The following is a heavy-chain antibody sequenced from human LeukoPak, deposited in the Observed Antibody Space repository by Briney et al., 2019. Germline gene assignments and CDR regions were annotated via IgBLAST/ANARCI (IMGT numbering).Heavy chain of an antibody. V-gene: IGHV3-30*14. Sequence: GGSLRLSCAASGFTFSSYAMHWVRQAPGKGLEWVAVISYDGSNKYYADSVKGRFTISRDDSKNTLYLQMNSLRAEDTAVYFCARARGNSEFDCWGQGTLVTVSS. CDR3: ARARGNSEFDC. CDR1: GFTFSSYA. J-gene: IGHJ4*02. D-gene: IGHD4-23*01. CDR2: ISYDGSNK.